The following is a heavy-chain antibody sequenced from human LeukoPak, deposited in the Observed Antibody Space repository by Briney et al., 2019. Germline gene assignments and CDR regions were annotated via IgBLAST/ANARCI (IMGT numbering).Heavy chain of an antibody. Sequence: SETLSLTCTVSGGSISGYYWSWIRQPPGKGLEWIGYIYYSGTTKYNPSLKSRVTISVDTSKNQFSLKLTSVTAADTAVYYCAKISSSIYYGMDVWGQGTTVTVSS. D-gene: IGHD6-13*01. J-gene: IGHJ6*02. CDR2: IYYSGTT. CDR3: AKISSSIYYGMDV. V-gene: IGHV4-59*01. CDR1: GGSISGYY.